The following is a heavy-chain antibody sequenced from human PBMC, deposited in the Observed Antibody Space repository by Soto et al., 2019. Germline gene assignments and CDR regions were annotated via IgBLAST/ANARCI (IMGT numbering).Heavy chain of an antibody. J-gene: IGHJ4*02. CDR3: ARDQACSSTSCHPSATDY. CDR1: GFTFSDYY. V-gene: IGHV3-11*06. CDR2: ISSSSSYT. Sequence: QVQLVESGGGLVKPGGSLRLSCAASGFTFSDYYMSWIRQAPGKGLEWVSYISSSSSYTNYADSVKGRFTISRDNAKNSLYLHMNSLRAEDTAVYYCARDQACSSTSCHPSATDYWGQGTLVTVSS. D-gene: IGHD2-2*01.